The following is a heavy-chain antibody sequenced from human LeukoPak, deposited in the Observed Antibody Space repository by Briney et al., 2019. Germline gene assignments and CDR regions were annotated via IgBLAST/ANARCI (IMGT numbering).Heavy chain of an antibody. J-gene: IGHJ4*02. CDR2: INPNSGGT. Sequence: ASVKVSRKASGYTFTGYYMHWVRQAPGQGLEWMGWINPNSGGTNYAQKFQGRVTMTRDTSISTAYMELSRLRSDDTAVYYCARDPLFPYYFDYWGQGTLVTVSS. D-gene: IGHD3-3*01. CDR3: ARDPLFPYYFDY. V-gene: IGHV1-2*02. CDR1: GYTFTGYY.